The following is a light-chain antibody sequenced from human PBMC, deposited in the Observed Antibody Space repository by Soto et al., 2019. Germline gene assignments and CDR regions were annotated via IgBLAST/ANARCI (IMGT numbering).Light chain of an antibody. Sequence: DIQMTQSPSSLSASVGDRVTITCRASQSISSYLNWYQQKPRKAPKLLIYAAFSLQSGVPSRFSGSGSGTDFTLTISSLQPEDFATYYCQQSYSTPLTFGGGTKVEIK. CDR1: QSISSY. V-gene: IGKV1-39*01. CDR2: AAF. CDR3: QQSYSTPLT. J-gene: IGKJ4*01.